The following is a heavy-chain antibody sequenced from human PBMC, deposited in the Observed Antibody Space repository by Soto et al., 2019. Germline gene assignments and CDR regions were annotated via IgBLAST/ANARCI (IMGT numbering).Heavy chain of an antibody. Sequence: SETLSLTCTVSGGSISSGGYYWSWIRQHPGKGLEWIGYIYYSGSTYYNPSLKSRVTISVDTSKNQFSLKLSSVTAADTAVYYCARGIVVVPAANPEFDYWGQGTLVTVSS. J-gene: IGHJ4*02. CDR3: ARGIVVVPAANPEFDY. CDR1: GGSISSGGYY. V-gene: IGHV4-31*03. CDR2: IYYSGST. D-gene: IGHD2-2*01.